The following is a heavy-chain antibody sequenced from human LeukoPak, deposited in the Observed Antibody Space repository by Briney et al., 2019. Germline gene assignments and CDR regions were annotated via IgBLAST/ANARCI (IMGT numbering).Heavy chain of an antibody. V-gene: IGHV1-2*02. J-gene: IGHJ6*02. CDR3: ARGDKQGNLLGPSGYFDP. CDR2: INPNTGGT. D-gene: IGHD5-18*01. Sequence: ASVKVSCKASGGTFTGYHIHWVRQAPGQGLEWMGWINPNTGGTNYAQNFHGRVSMTRDTSITTAYLELTRLTSDDTAVYYCARGDKQGNLLGPSGYFDPWGQGTTVTVSS. CDR1: GGTFTGYH.